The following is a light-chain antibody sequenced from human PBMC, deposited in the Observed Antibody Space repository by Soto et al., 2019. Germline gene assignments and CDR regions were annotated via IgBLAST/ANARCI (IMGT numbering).Light chain of an antibody. CDR3: QQYNSYSFT. J-gene: IGKJ4*01. V-gene: IGKV1-5*03. CDR1: QSISTW. CDR2: KAS. Sequence: DIQMTQSPSTLSASVGDRVTITCRASQSISTWLAWYQQKSGKAPKFLIYKASILESGVPSRFSGSGSGTEFTLTISSLQPNDIATYYCQQYNSYSFTFGGGTKVEIK.